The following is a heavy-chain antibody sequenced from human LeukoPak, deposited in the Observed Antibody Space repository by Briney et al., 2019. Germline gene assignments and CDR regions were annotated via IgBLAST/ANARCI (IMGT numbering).Heavy chain of an antibody. Sequence: PGGSLRLSCAASGFTFSSYGMHWVRQAPGKGLEWLAVISYDGSNKYYADSVKGRFTISRDNSKNTLYLQMNSLRAEDTAVFYCAKDQAAALDYWGQGTLVTVSS. D-gene: IGHD2-2*01. CDR1: GFTFSSYG. V-gene: IGHV3-30*18. CDR2: ISYDGSNK. CDR3: AKDQAAALDY. J-gene: IGHJ4*02.